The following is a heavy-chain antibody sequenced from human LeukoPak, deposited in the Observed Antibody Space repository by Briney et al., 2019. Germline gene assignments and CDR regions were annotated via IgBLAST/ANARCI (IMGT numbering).Heavy chain of an antibody. CDR3: ARTANFAAGYYIDY. Sequence: GGALRLSFAAPGFTFSSYTMNWGRQAPGKGLEWVSSISGSSRHKCYADSVKGRFTISRDNAKNSLYLQMNSLRAEDTAVYYCARTANFAAGYYIDYWGQGTLVTVSS. J-gene: IGHJ4*02. CDR1: GFTFSSYT. V-gene: IGHV3-21*01. CDR2: ISGSSRHK. D-gene: IGHD6-13*01.